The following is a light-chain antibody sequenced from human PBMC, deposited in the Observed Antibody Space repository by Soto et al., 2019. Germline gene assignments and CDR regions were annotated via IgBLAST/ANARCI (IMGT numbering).Light chain of an antibody. V-gene: IGKV1-5*03. CDR3: QQYNSYTYT. J-gene: IGKJ2*01. CDR2: KAS. Sequence: DIQMTQSPSTLSASVGDRVTITCRASQSISSRLVWYQQKPGKAPKLLIYKASSLESGVPSRFSGSESGTEFTLTISSLQPDDFATYYCQQYNSYTYTFGQGTKLENK. CDR1: QSISSR.